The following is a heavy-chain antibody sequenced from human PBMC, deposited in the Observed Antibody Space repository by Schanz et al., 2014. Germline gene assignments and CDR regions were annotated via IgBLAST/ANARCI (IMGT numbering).Heavy chain of an antibody. J-gene: IGHJ3*02. CDR3: ARRKHAFDI. CDR2: IYTSGST. Sequence: EVQLVESGGGLVQPGGSLRLSCAASGFTVSSNYMGWVRQAPGKGLEWNSVIYTSGSTYYADSVRGRFTFSRENSKNTLYLQMNSLRAEDTAVYYSARRKHAFDIWGQGTMVTVSS. V-gene: IGHV3-66*01. CDR1: GFTVSSNY.